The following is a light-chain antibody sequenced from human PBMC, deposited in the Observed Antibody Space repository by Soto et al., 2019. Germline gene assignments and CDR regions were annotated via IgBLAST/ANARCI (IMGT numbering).Light chain of an antibody. CDR1: QAVSTW. J-gene: IGKJ4*01. CDR2: AAS. CDR3: QQSNSFPRT. Sequence: DIQMTQSPSFVSASVGDRVTITCRASQAVSTWLAWYQQKPGDAPKFLIYAASTLQSGVPSRFSGSGSGTDFTLTIRNLQPEDFATYYCQQSNSFPRTFGGGTKVEIK. V-gene: IGKV1-12*01.